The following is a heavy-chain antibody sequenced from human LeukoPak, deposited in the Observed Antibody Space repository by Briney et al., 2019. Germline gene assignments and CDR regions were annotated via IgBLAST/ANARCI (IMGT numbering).Heavy chain of an antibody. CDR2: IIPIFGTA. V-gene: IGHV1-69*05. D-gene: IGHD3-3*01. J-gene: IGHJ4*02. Sequence: GASVKVSCKASGGTFSSYAISWVRQAPGQGLEWMGGIIPIFGTANYAQKFQGRVTITTDESTSTAYMELSSLRSEDTAVYYCARSSYDFRSGYSDYWGQGTLVTVSS. CDR3: ARSSYDFRSGYSDY. CDR1: GGTFSSYA.